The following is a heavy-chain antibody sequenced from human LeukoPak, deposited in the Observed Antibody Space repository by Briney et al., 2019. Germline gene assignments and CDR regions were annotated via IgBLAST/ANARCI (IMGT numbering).Heavy chain of an antibody. CDR3: ARSLGSSSDAFDI. CDR1: GGTFSSYA. Sequence: ASVKVSCKASGGTFSSYAISWVRQAPGQGLEWMGGIIPIFGTANYAQKFQGRVTITADESTSTAYMELSSLRSEDTAVYYCARSLGSSSDAFDIWGQGTMVTVSS. CDR2: IIPIFGTA. J-gene: IGHJ3*02. V-gene: IGHV1-69*13. D-gene: IGHD6-6*01.